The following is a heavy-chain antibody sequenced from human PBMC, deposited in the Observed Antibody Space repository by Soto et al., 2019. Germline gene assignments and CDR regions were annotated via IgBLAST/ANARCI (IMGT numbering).Heavy chain of an antibody. CDR3: ARALWTGSPTSPLWY. CDR2: ISSSSSYI. V-gene: IGHV3-21*01. D-gene: IGHD2-21*01. J-gene: IGHJ4*02. Sequence: PGGSLRLSCAASGFTFSSYSMNWVRQAPGKGLEWVSSISSSSSYIYYADSVKGRFTISRDNAKNSLYLQMNSLRAEDTAVYYCARALWTGSPTSPLWYWGQGTLLTVSS. CDR1: GFTFSSYS.